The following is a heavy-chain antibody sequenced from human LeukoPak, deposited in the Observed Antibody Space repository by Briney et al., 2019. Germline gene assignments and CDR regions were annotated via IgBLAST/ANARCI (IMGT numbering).Heavy chain of an antibody. CDR2: ISGSGGST. Sequence: GGSLRLSCAASGFTFSSYAMSWVRQAPGKGLEWVSAISGSGGSTYYADSVKGRFTISRDNSKNTLYLQMNSLRAEDTAVYYCAKDSNYCSSTSCYLALGDYYYYMDVWGKGTTVTVSS. D-gene: IGHD2-2*01. CDR3: AKDSNYCSSTSCYLALGDYYYYMDV. V-gene: IGHV3-23*01. J-gene: IGHJ6*03. CDR1: GFTFSSYA.